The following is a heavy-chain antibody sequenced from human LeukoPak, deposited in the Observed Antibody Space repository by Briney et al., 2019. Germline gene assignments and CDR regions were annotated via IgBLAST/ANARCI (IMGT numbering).Heavy chain of an antibody. D-gene: IGHD5-24*01. V-gene: IGHV4-59*12. Sequence: SETLSLTCTVSGGSISSYYWNWIRQPPGKGLEWIGSIYYSGSTYYNPSLKSRVTISVDTSKNQFSLKLSSVTAADTAVYYCASVEMATIASYYFDYWGQGTLVTVSS. CDR1: GGSISSYY. CDR3: ASVEMATIASYYFDY. CDR2: IYYSGST. J-gene: IGHJ4*02.